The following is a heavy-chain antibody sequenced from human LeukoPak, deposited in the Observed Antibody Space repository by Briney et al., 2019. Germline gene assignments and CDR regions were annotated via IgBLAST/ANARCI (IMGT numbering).Heavy chain of an antibody. D-gene: IGHD2-2*01. CDR1: GGSISSSSYY. Sequence: SETLSLTCTVSGGSISSSSYYWSWIRQPPGKGLEWIGIIYYSGSTYYNPSLKSRLTISVDTSKNQFSLKLSSVTATDTAVYYCARRGYCSSTSCYEYWFDPWGQGTLVTVSS. CDR3: ARRGYCSSTSCYEYWFDP. CDR2: IYYSGST. V-gene: IGHV4-39*01. J-gene: IGHJ5*02.